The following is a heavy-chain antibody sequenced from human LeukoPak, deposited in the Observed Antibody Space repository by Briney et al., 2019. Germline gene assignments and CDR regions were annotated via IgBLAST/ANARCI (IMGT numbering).Heavy chain of an antibody. Sequence: ASVKLSCKASGYTFTGYYMHWVRQAPGQGLEWVGWINPNSGGTNHVQKFQGRVTMTRDTSISTAYMELSRLRSDDTAVYYCARVADTYYGSGSYEYWGQRPLVSVSS. V-gene: IGHV1-2*02. J-gene: IGHJ4*02. D-gene: IGHD3-10*01. CDR3: ARVADTYYGSGSYEY. CDR1: GYTFTGYY. CDR2: INPNSGGT.